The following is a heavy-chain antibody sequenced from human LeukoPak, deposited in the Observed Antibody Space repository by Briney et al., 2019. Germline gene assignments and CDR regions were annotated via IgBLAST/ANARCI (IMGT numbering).Heavy chain of an antibody. CDR3: VREIFGLDY. V-gene: IGHV3-7*01. J-gene: IGHJ4*02. CDR2: INRDGSKE. CDR1: GFTFSSYW. Sequence: GGSLRLSCAASGFTFSSYWMNWVRQAPGKGLEWVANINRDGSKEYYVDSVKGRFTISRDNAKNSLYLQMNSLRAEDAAVYYCVREIFGLDYWGQGTLVTVSS. D-gene: IGHD3-10*01.